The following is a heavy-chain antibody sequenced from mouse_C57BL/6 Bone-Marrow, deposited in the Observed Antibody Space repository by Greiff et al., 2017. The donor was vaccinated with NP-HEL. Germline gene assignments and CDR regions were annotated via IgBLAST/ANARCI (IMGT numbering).Heavy chain of an antibody. J-gene: IGHJ4*01. V-gene: IGHV7-3*01. Sequence: DVMLVESGGGLVQPGGSLSLSCAASGFTFTDYYMSWVRQPPGKALEWLVFIRNKANGYTTEYSASVKCRFTISRDNSQSILYLQMNALRAEDSATYYCARSIYYDYADDPFYAMDYWGQGTSVTVSS. CDR1: GFTFTDYY. CDR3: ARSIYYDYADDPFYAMDY. D-gene: IGHD2-4*01. CDR2: IRNKANGYTT.